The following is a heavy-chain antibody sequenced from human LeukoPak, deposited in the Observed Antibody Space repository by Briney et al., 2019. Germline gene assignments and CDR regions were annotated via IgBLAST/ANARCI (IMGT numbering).Heavy chain of an antibody. CDR2: ISSSGSTI. CDR1: GFTVSSYE. J-gene: IGHJ4*02. D-gene: IGHD6-13*01. V-gene: IGHV3-48*03. Sequence: GGSLRLSCAASGFTVSSYEMNWVRQAPGKGLEWVSYISSSGSTIYYADSVKGRINISRDNAKNTLYLQMNSLSGEDTAVYYCASTPSSYSSSFIPDYCGQGTLVTVSS. CDR3: ASTPSSYSSSFIPDY.